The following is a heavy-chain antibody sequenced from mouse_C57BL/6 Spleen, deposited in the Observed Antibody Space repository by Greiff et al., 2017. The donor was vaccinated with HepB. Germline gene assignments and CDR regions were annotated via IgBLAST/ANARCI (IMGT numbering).Heavy chain of an antibody. Sequence: VQLVESGAELVRPGASVKLSCKASGYTFTSYGISWVKQRTGQGLEWIGAIYPRCGNTNYNEKFKGKATLTADKSSSTAYMELRSLTSEDSAVYFCAKILPPAGACFGDWGQGTLVTVAA. CDR2: IYPRCGNT. D-gene: IGHD2-10*01. CDR3: AKILPPAGACFGD. V-gene: IGHV1-81*01. CDR1: GYTFTSYG. J-gene: IGHJ3*01.